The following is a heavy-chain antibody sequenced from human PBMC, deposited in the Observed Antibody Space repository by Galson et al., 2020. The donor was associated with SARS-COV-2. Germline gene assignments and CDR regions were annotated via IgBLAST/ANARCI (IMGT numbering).Heavy chain of an antibody. V-gene: IGHV1-69*13. CDR1: GGTFSSYA. CDR2: IIPIFGTA. Sequence: SVKVSCKASGGTFSSYAISWVRQAPGQGLEWMGGIIPIFGTANYAQKFQGRVTITADESTSTAYMELSSLRSEDTAVYYCARGNYDFWSGPRPEYYYYGMDVWGQGTTVTVSS. CDR3: ARGNYDFWSGPRPEYYYYGMDV. D-gene: IGHD3-3*01. J-gene: IGHJ6*02.